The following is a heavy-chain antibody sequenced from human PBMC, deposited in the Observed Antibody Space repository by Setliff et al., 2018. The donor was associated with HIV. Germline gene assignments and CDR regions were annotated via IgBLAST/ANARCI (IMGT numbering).Heavy chain of an antibody. J-gene: IGHJ4*02. Sequence: ASVKVSCKASGYTITGFYMHWVRQAPGQGLEWMGRIDPNTGDTHYAEKFQDRVTMTTDTSTSTVYMELSSLRSEDTAMYYCARAIYSGYYYREFDYWGQGTPVTVSS. CDR2: IDPNTGDT. V-gene: IGHV1-2*06. CDR1: GYTITGFY. D-gene: IGHD5-12*01. CDR3: ARAIYSGYYYREFDY.